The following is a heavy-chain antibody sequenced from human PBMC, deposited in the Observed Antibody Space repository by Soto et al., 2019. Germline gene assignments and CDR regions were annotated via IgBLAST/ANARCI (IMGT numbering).Heavy chain of an antibody. V-gene: IGHV1-18*01. CDR1: GYTFTSYC. D-gene: IGHD3-10*01. CDR2: ISAYNGNT. Sequence: GASVKVSCKASGYTFTSYCISWVRQAPGQGLEWMGWISAYNGNTNYAQKLQGRVTMTTDTSTSTAYMELRSLRSDDTAVYYCARDRAYYYGSGSPPIDYWGQGTLVTVSS. CDR3: ARDRAYYYGSGSPPIDY. J-gene: IGHJ4*02.